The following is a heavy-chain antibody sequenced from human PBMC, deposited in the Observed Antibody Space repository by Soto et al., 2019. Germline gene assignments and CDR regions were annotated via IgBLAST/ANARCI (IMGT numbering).Heavy chain of an antibody. CDR1: GGSFSGYY. J-gene: IGHJ4*02. V-gene: IGHV4-34*01. Sequence: SETLSLTCAVYGGSFSGYYWSWIRQPPGKGLEWIGEINHSGSTNYNPSLKSRVTISVDTSKNQFSLKLSSVTAADTAVYYCARSSGDFWSGYYTKDYWGQGTLVTVSS. D-gene: IGHD3-3*01. CDR3: ARSSGDFWSGYYTKDY. CDR2: INHSGST.